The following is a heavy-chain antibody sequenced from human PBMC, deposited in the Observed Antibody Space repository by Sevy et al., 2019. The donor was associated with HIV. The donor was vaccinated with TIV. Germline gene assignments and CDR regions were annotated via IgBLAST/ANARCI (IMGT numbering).Heavy chain of an antibody. CDR2: IYYSVSS. V-gene: IGHV4-59*01. CDR1: GDSISSYF. D-gene: IGHD2-15*01. J-gene: IGHJ4*02. CDR3: ARDSAVVPRALVY. Sequence: SETLSLTCNVSGDSISSYFWSWFRQPPGKGLEWIGYIYYSVSSEYNPSLRSRVTISIDTSKKYLSMKLTSVTAADTAVYYCARDSAVVPRALVYWGQGTLVTVSS.